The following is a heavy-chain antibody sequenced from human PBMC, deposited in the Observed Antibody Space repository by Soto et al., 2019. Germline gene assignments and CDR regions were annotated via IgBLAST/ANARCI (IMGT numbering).Heavy chain of an antibody. Sequence: QVQLQQSGAGLLKPSETVSLTCAVSGGSFSAYYWSWIRQPPGKGLEWIGEINHSGGTNYNPSLKSRVTIAVDTSTNQFSLKLNSVTAADTAVYYCARVDGYKAFDSWGQGTLVTVSS. CDR1: GGSFSAYY. CDR3: ARVDGYKAFDS. CDR2: INHSGGT. J-gene: IGHJ4*02. D-gene: IGHD5-12*01. V-gene: IGHV4-34*01.